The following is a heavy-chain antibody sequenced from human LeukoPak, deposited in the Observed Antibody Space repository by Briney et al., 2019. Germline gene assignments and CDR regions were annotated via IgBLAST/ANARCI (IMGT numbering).Heavy chain of an antibody. CDR3: ARRYYYGSGSPLDY. J-gene: IGHJ4*02. V-gene: IGHV4-39*07. CDR2: INHSGST. CDR1: GGSISSSSYY. Sequence: SSETLSLTCTVSGGSISSSSYYWGWIRQPPGKGLEWIGEINHSGSTNYNPSLKSRVTISVDTSKNQFSLKLSSVTAADTAVYYCARRYYYGSGSPLDYWGQGTLVTVSS. D-gene: IGHD3-10*01.